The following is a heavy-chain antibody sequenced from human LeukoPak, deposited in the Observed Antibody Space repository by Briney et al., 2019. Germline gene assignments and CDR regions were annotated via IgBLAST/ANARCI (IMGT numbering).Heavy chain of an antibody. CDR3: AGNFGDHVRGLDY. Sequence: PGGSLRLSCAASGFTFTNHAMSWVRQAPGKGLEWISVMSGSGGNTYYANPVKGRFTISRDNSKNTLYLQMNSLRVEDTAVYYCAGNFGDHVRGLDYWGQGTLVTVSS. D-gene: IGHD4-17*01. CDR1: GFTFTNHA. J-gene: IGHJ4*02. V-gene: IGHV3-23*01. CDR2: MSGSGGNT.